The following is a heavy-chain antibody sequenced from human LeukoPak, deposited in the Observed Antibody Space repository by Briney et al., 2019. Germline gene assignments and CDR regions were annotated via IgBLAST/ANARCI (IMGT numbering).Heavy chain of an antibody. V-gene: IGHV4-31*03. CDR2: ISYSGST. D-gene: IGHD3-22*01. J-gene: IGHJ4*02. CDR1: GGSFSSGAYY. CDR3: ARTRPNYYDSSGYHLFDY. Sequence: SQTLSLTCTVSGGSFSSGAYYWSWIRQHPGKGLEWIGYISYSGSTYYNPSLKSRLTISVDTSKNQFSLKLRSVTAADTAVYYCARTRPNYYDSSGYHLFDYWGQGTLVTVSS.